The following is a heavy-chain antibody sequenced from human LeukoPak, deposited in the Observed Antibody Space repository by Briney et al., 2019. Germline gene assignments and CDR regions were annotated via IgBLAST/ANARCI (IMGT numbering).Heavy chain of an antibody. CDR3: AGGTYYSDY. V-gene: IGHV3-30*03. J-gene: IGHJ4*02. Sequence: RSLRLPCAASGLPFSRYGMHWVRHAPGKGLHWMAFIPEDGNKVYYSDSVRGRFTVSRDSSRNTLYLQMNSLRVEDSALYYCAGGTYYSDYWGQGTLATVSS. CDR1: GLPFSRYG. CDR2: IPEDGNKV. D-gene: IGHD1-7*01.